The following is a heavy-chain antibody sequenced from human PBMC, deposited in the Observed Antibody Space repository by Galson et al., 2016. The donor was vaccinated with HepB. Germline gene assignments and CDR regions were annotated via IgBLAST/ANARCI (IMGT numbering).Heavy chain of an antibody. CDR3: ARDQAIVVAQDWYFDL. CDR1: GFTFNTYG. V-gene: IGHV3-33*01. CDR2: IWSDGSNK. Sequence: SLRLSCAASGFTFNTYGMHWVRQAPGKGLEWVALIWSDGSNKYYSGSVKGRFTISRDNSKNTLSLQMNSLRVEDTAVYYCARDQAIVVAQDWYFDLWGRGTLVTVSS. D-gene: IGHD3-22*01. J-gene: IGHJ2*01.